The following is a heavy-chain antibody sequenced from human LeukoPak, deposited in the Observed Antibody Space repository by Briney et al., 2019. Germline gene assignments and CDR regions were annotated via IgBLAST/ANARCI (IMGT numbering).Heavy chain of an antibody. Sequence: PSETLSLTCAVYGGSFSGYYWSWIRQPPGKGLEWTGEINYSGSTNNNPSLKSRVTISVDTSKNQFSLKLSSVTAADTAMYYCARGNYYDSSGYYPLWGGQGTLVTVSS. D-gene: IGHD3-22*01. J-gene: IGHJ4*02. CDR1: GGSFSGYY. CDR2: INYSGST. CDR3: ARGNYYDSSGYYPLW. V-gene: IGHV4-34*01.